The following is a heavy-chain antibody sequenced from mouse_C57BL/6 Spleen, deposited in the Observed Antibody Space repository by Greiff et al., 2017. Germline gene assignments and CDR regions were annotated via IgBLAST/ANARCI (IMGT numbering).Heavy chain of an antibody. CDR3: ARATTVVHAMDY. J-gene: IGHJ4*01. D-gene: IGHD1-1*01. CDR1: GYTFTSYW. V-gene: IGHV1-50*01. CDR2: IDPSDSYT. Sequence: VQLQQPGAELVKPGASVKLSCKASGYTFTSYWMQWVKQRPGQGLEWIGEIDPSDSYTNYNQKFKGKATLTVDTSSSTAYMQLSSLTSEDSAVYYCARATTVVHAMDYWGQGTSVTVSS.